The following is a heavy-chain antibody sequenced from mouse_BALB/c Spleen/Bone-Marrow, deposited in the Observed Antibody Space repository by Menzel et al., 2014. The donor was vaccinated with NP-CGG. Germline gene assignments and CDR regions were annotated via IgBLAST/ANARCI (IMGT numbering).Heavy chain of an antibody. D-gene: IGHD2-14*01. V-gene: IGHV1S137*01. Sequence: QVQLQQPGAKLVRPGVSVKISCKGSGYTFTDHAIHWVKRSHAKSLEWIGVISGYYGDAIYNQKFKGKATMTVDKSSSTAYMELAGLTSEDSAIYYCARSGKVRKAMDYWGQGTSVTVSS. CDR1: GYTFTDHA. CDR2: ISGYYGDA. CDR3: ARSGKVRKAMDY. J-gene: IGHJ4*01.